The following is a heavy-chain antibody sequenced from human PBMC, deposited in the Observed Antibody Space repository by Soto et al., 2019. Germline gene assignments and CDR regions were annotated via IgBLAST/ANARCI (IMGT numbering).Heavy chain of an antibody. CDR3: ARVGRLLPIIYFDY. D-gene: IGHD2-15*01. Sequence: QVQLVESGGGLVKPGGSLRLSCAASGFTFSDYYMSWIRQAPGKGLEWVSYISSSGSTIYYAVSVNGRFTISWDNAKNCRNLQMNSLTAENTVVYYCARVGRLLPIIYFDYWGQGSLVTVSS. CDR1: GFTFSDYY. J-gene: IGHJ4*02. V-gene: IGHV3-11*01. CDR2: ISSSGSTI.